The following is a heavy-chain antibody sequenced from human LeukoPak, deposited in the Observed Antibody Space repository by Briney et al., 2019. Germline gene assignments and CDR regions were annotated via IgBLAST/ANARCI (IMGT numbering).Heavy chain of an antibody. CDR1: RYTFTSYY. Sequence: ASVKVSCKASRYTFTSYYMHWVRQAPGQGLEWMGIINPSGGSTSYAQKFQGRVTMTRDTSTSTVYMELSSLRSEDTAVYYCARGRGYYDSSGLFDYWGQGTLVTVSS. CDR3: ARGRGYYDSSGLFDY. V-gene: IGHV1-46*01. D-gene: IGHD3-22*01. CDR2: INPSGGST. J-gene: IGHJ4*02.